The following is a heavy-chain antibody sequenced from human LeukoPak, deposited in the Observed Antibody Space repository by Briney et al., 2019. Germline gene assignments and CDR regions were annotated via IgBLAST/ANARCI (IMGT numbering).Heavy chain of an antibody. CDR1: GFTFSSYW. CDR3: ATPTDYYDSSGYTEPYFDY. J-gene: IGHJ4*02. D-gene: IGHD3-22*01. Sequence: GGSLGLSCAASGFTFSSYWMHWVRQAPGKGLVWVSRINSDGSSTSYADSVKGRFTISRDNAKNTLYLQMNSLRAEDTAVYYCATPTDYYDSSGYTEPYFDYWGQGTLVTVSS. V-gene: IGHV3-74*01. CDR2: INSDGSST.